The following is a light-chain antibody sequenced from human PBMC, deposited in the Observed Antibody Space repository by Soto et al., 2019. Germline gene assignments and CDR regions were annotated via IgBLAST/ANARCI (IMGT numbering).Light chain of an antibody. Sequence: EMVMTQSPATLSVSPGERATLSCRASQSVGTNLAWYQQKPGQAPRLLIYSASTRATGSPDRFSASGSATEFTLTISSLLSEDFAVYYCQQYNDWPRTFGQGTKVDIK. CDR1: QSVGTN. J-gene: IGKJ1*01. CDR2: SAS. CDR3: QQYNDWPRT. V-gene: IGKV3-15*01.